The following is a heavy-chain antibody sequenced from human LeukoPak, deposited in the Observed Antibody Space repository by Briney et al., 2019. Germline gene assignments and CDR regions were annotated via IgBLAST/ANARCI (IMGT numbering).Heavy chain of an antibody. V-gene: IGHV1-24*01. CDR1: GYTLTELS. Sequence: EASVKVSCKVSGYTLTELSMHWVRQAPGKGLEWMGGFDPEDGETIYAQKFQGRVTMTEDTSIDTVYMELSSLRSEDTAVYYCARDRFQYPGWFGELLPTYYGMDVWGQGTTVTVSS. D-gene: IGHD3-10*01. CDR3: ARDRFQYPGWFGELLPTYYGMDV. CDR2: FDPEDGET. J-gene: IGHJ6*02.